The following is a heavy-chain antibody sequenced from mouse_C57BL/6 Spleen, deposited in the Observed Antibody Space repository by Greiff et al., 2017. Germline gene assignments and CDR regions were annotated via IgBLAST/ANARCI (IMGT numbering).Heavy chain of an antibody. D-gene: IGHD2-5*01. CDR1: GYAFSSSW. CDR2: SYPGDGDT. J-gene: IGHJ3*01. Sequence: QVQLQQSGPELVKPGASVKISCKASGYAFSSSWMNWVKQRPGKGLEWIGRSYPGDGDTNYNGKFKGKATLTADKSSSTAYMQLSSLTSEDSAVYFCARSYSNYVAYWGQGTLVTVSA. CDR3: ARSYSNYVAY. V-gene: IGHV1-82*01.